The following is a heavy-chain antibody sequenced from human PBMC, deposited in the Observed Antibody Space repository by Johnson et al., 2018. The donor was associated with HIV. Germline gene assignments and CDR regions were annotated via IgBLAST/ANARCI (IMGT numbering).Heavy chain of an antibody. D-gene: IGHD3-10*01. CDR3: ARAPGFSRAFDI. Sequence: VQLVESGGGVVQPGGSLRLSCAASGFTFSSYGMHWVRQAPGKGLEWVSGISWNSGRIGYADSVKGRFTISRDNSKNTLYLQMNRLTAEDTAVYYCARAPGFSRAFDIWGQGTMVTVSS. J-gene: IGHJ3*02. V-gene: IGHV3-NL1*01. CDR2: ISWNSGRI. CDR1: GFTFSSYG.